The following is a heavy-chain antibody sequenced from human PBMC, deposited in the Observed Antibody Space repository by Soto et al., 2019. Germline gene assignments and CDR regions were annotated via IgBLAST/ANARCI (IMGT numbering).Heavy chain of an antibody. CDR2: ISYDGSNK. V-gene: IGHV3-30*18. CDR1: GFTFSSYG. J-gene: IGHJ4*02. D-gene: IGHD4-17*01. CDR3: AKEGDYGDYIDY. Sequence: SLRLSCAASGFTFSSYGMHWVRQAPGKGLEWVAVISYDGSNKYYADSVKGRFTISRDNSKNTLYLQMNSLRAEDTAVYYCAKEGDYGDYIDYWGQGTLVTVSS.